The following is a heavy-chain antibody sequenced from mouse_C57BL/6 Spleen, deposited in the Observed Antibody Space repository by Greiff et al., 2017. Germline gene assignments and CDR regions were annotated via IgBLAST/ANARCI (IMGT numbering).Heavy chain of an antibody. CDR1: GYTFTSYW. D-gene: IGHD2-1*01. V-gene: IGHV1-55*01. CDR2: IYPGSGST. Sequence: QVQLQQPGAELVKPGASVKMSCKASGYTFTSYWITWVKQRPGQGLEWIGDIYPGSGSTNYNEKFKSKATLTVDTSSSTAYMQLSSLTSEDSAVYYWARRDIYYGYFDYWGQGTTLTVSS. J-gene: IGHJ2*01. CDR3: ARRDIYYGYFDY.